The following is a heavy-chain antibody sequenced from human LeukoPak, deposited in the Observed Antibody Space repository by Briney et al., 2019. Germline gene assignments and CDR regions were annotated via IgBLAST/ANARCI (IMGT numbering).Heavy chain of an antibody. D-gene: IGHD4-17*01. V-gene: IGHV4-59*01. J-gene: IGHJ5*02. CDR1: GRSIGSYY. CDR3: ARGSNGAHLSWLDT. Sequence: TASETLSLTCSVPGRSIGSYYWSWIRQPPGKGLEWIGHLSTSGSTNYNPSLKSRVTISVDTSKNQFSLKLSSVTAADTAVYYCARGSNGAHLSWLDTWGQGTLVTVSS. CDR2: LSTSGST.